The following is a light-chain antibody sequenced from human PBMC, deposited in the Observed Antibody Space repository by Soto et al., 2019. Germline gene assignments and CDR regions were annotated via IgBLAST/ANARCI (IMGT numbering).Light chain of an antibody. CDR3: QQSYLTPYT. J-gene: IGKJ2*01. CDR2: AAS. V-gene: IGKV1-39*01. Sequence: DIQMTQSPSSLSASVGDRVTITCRASQSISTALNWYQQKQGKAPNLLIDAASTLQSGVPSRFTGSGSGTDFTLTISSLQPEDFATYYCQQSYLTPYTFGQGTKLESK. CDR1: QSISTA.